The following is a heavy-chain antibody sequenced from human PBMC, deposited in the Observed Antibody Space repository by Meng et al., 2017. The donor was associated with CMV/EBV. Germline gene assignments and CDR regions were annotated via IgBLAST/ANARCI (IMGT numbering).Heavy chain of an antibody. Sequence: CPVSAGSFTSNNYYWPWTRQPPGKGLELIGYIYKSGSTNYNPSLKSRVTISADTSKNQFSLKLSSVTAADTAVYYCARDNLGGSYDYWGQGTLVTVSS. J-gene: IGHJ4*02. CDR1: AGSFTSNNYY. CDR2: IYKSGST. V-gene: IGHV4-61*01. CDR3: ARDNLGGSYDY. D-gene: IGHD1-26*01.